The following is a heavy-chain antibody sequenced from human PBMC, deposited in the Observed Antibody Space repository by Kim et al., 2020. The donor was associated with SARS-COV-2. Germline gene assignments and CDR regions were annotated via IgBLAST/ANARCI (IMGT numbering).Heavy chain of an antibody. CDR3: ARATPLKTDAFDI. V-gene: IGHV4-59*01. Sequence: SETLSLTCTVSVGSISRNNWCWIRQPPGKGLAWIGFIYFSGNTNSNPSLKSQVTISVDTSKYQFSLKLSSVTAADTAGYYCARATPLKTDAFDICGPGT. J-gene: IGHJ3*02. D-gene: IGHD2-15*01. CDR1: VGSISRNN. CDR2: IYFSGNT.